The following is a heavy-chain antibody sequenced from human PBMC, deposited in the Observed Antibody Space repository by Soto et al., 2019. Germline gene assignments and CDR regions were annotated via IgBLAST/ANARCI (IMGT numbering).Heavy chain of an antibody. V-gene: IGHV4-39*02. D-gene: IGHD5-18*01. CDR3: ARKIMWIRNENNDY. J-gene: IGHJ4*02. CDR1: GDSISSSIDY. Sequence: PSETLSLTCTVFGDSISSSIDYWGWIRQPPGEGLEWIGSIYYSGTTYYNPSLKSRVTISVDTSKNHLSLELNSVTAADTAVYYCARKIMWIRNENNDYWGQGNLVTVSS. CDR2: IYYSGTT.